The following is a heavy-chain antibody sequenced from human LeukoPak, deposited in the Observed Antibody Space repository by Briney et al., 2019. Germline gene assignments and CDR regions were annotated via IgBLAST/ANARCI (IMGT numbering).Heavy chain of an antibody. J-gene: IGHJ5*02. CDR1: GGSISSYY. CDR2: IYYSGST. D-gene: IGHD6-19*01. CDR3: ARDRTQYSSGWYNWFDP. V-gene: IGHV4-59*01. Sequence: SETLSLTCTVSGGSISSYYWSWIPQPPGKGLEWIGYIYYSGSTNYNPSLKSRVTISVDTSKNQFSLKLSSVTAADTAVYYCARDRTQYSSGWYNWFDPWGQGTLVTVAS.